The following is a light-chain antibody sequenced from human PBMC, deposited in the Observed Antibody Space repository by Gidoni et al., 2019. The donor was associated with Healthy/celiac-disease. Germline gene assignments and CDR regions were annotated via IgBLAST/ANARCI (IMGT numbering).Light chain of an antibody. CDR3: KQSYSTPYT. Sequence: QMTQSLSSLSASVGHRVTITCRERESINSYLNWYQKKREKANKLLIYAASSLQRGVPSRFSSSGSGKDFTLTISSLQQEDFANYYCKQSYSTPYTFGQGTKLEIK. V-gene: IGKV1-39*01. CDR2: AAS. J-gene: IGKJ2*01. CDR1: ESINSY.